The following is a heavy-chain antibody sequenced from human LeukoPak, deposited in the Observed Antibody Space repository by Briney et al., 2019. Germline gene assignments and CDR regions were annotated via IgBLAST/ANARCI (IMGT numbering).Heavy chain of an antibody. CDR1: GGSISSYY. J-gene: IGHJ5*02. Sequence: PSETLSLTCTVSGGSISSYYWSWIRQPPGKGLEWIGYIYYSGSTNYNPSLKSRVTISVDTSKNQFSLKLSSVPAADTAVYYCARVGGNWFDPWGQGTLVTVSS. CDR3: ARVGGNWFDP. CDR2: IYYSGST. D-gene: IGHD3-3*01. V-gene: IGHV4-59*01.